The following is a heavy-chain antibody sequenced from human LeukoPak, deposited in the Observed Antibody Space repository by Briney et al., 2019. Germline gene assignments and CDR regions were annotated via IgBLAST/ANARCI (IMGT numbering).Heavy chain of an antibody. Sequence: SETLSLTCTVSGGSISSGDSFWNWIRQPPGKGLEWIGYIYYSGSTYYNPSLRSRFTISVDTSKNQFSLKLSSVTAADTAVYYCARAAGDHYYYMDVWGKGTTVTVSS. CDR1: GGSISSGDSF. V-gene: IGHV4-30-4*08. CDR2: IYYSGST. CDR3: ARAAGDHYYYMDV. J-gene: IGHJ6*03.